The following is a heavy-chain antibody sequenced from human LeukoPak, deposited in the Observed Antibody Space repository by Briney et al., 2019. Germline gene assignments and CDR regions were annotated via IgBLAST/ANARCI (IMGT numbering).Heavy chain of an antibody. CDR1: GGSISSSSYY. Sequence: SETLSLTCTVSGGSISSSSYYWGWIRQPPGKGLEWIGSIYYSGSTYYNPSLKSRVTISVDTSKNQFSLKLSSVTAADTAVYYCARSYYYDSSAHWYFDLWGRGTLVTVSS. V-gene: IGHV4-39*07. CDR3: ARSYYYDSSAHWYFDL. CDR2: IYYSGST. J-gene: IGHJ2*01. D-gene: IGHD3-22*01.